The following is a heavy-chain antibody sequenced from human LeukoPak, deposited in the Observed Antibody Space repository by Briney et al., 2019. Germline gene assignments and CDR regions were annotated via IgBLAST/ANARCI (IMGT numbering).Heavy chain of an antibody. CDR2: IYYSGGT. CDR3: ARAMWRAVGYYFDY. Sequence: PSETLSLTCTVSGGSISSGDYYWSWIRQPPGKGLEWIGYIYYSGGTYYNPSLKSRVTISVDTSKNQFSLKLSSVTAADTAVYYCARAMWRAVGYYFDYWGQGTLVTVSS. J-gene: IGHJ4*02. V-gene: IGHV4-30-4*01. D-gene: IGHD6-19*01. CDR1: GGSISSGDYY.